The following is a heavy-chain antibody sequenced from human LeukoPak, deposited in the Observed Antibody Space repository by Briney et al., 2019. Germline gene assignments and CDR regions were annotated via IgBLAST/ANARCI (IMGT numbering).Heavy chain of an antibody. CDR2: ISWNSGSI. CDR3: AKDTGYAFDI. CDR1: GITVSTNY. V-gene: IGHV3-9*03. Sequence: GGSLRLTCAASGITVSTNYMNWVRQAPGKGLEWVSGISWNSGSIGYADSVKGRFTISRDNAKNSLYLQMNSLRAEDMALYYCAKDTGYAFDIWGQGTMVTVSS. J-gene: IGHJ3*02. D-gene: IGHD7-27*01.